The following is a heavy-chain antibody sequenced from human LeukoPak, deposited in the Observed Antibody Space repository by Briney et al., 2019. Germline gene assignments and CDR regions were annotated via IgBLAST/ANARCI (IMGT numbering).Heavy chain of an antibody. V-gene: IGHV3-11*04. CDR2: ISGNGGVI. CDR1: GFTFSDNY. J-gene: IGHJ4*02. CDR3: ARVSRITNCYDY. D-gene: IGHD2-2*01. Sequence: GGSLRLSCAASGFTFSDNYMTWVRQAPGKGLEWLSYISGNGGVIQYADSVKGRFTISRDNAKNLLYLQMDSLRVEDTAVYYCARVSRITNCYDYWGQGTLVTVSS.